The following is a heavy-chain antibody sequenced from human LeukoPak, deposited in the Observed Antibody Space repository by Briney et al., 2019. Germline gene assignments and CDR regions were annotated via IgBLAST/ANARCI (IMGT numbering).Heavy chain of an antibody. D-gene: IGHD6-19*01. CDR1: GDSISSYY. CDR2: IYNSGSP. V-gene: IGHV4-4*07. J-gene: IGHJ4*02. CDR3: ARGSRGWYYFDY. Sequence: SETLSLTCTVSGDSISSYYWSWIRQPAGKGLEWIGRIYNSGSPNYNPSLRSRVTISVDKSKSQFSLKLSSVTAADTVVYYCARGSRGWYYFDYWGQGTLVTVSS.